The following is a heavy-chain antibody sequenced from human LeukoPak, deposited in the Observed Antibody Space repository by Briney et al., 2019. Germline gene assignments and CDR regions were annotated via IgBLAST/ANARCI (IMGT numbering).Heavy chain of an antibody. Sequence: GGSLRLSCAASGFTFSSYEMTWVRQAPGKGLEWVSYISSSGSTIYYADSVKGRFTISRDNAKNSLYQQMNSLRAEDTAVYYCARCKAGKLRYLDIWGQGTMVTVSS. CDR1: GFTFSSYE. CDR3: ARCKAGKLRYLDI. CDR2: ISSSGSTI. J-gene: IGHJ3*02. D-gene: IGHD3-9*01. V-gene: IGHV3-48*03.